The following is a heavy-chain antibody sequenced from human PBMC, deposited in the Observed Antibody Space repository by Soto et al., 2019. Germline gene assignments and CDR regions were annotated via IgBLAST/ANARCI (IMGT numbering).Heavy chain of an antibody. CDR3: ARIDCTGDNCNPYYHYGMDV. CDR2: IWYDGSIK. V-gene: IGHV3-33*01. J-gene: IGHJ6*02. D-gene: IGHD2-8*02. Sequence: EESLRLSCAASGFTFHTYGMHWVRQIPGKGLQWVAIIWYDGSIKYYADSVKGRFTISRDNSKNTLYLQMNSLRDEDTAVYYCARIDCTGDNCNPYYHYGMDVWGQGTTVTVSS. CDR1: GFTFHTYG.